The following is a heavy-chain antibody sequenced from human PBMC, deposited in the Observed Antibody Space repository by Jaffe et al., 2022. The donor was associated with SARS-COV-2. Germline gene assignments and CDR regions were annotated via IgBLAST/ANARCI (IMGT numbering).Heavy chain of an antibody. CDR3: ASMAAAAGDDDY. CDR2: IYYSGST. J-gene: IGHJ4*02. CDR1: GGSISSYY. D-gene: IGHD6-13*01. Sequence: QVQLQESGPGLVKPSETLSLTCTVSGGSISSYYWSWIRQPPGKGLEWIGYIYYSGSTNYNPSLKSRVTISVDTSKNQFSLKLSSVTAADTAVYYCASMAAAAGDDDYWGQGTLVTVSS. V-gene: IGHV4-59*01.